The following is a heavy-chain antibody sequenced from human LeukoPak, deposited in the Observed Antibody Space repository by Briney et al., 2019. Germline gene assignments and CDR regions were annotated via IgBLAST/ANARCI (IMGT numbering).Heavy chain of an antibody. V-gene: IGHV3-74*01. CDR2: INSDGTTT. J-gene: IGHJ4*02. D-gene: IGHD3-10*01. CDR3: ARGESGGPD. Sequence: GGSLRLSCAASGITFSSSWMHWVRQAPGKGLVWVSRINSDGTTTSYADSVKGRFTISRDNAKNTLYLQMNNLRAEDTAVYYCARGESGGPDWGQGTLVPVSS. CDR1: GITFSSSW.